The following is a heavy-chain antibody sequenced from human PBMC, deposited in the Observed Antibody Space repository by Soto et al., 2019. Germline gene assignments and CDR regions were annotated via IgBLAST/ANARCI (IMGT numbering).Heavy chain of an antibody. Sequence: VASVKVSCKASGGTFSSYASSWVRQAPGQGLEWMGGIIPIFGTANYAQKFQGRVTITADESTSTAYMELSSLRSDDTAVYYCSYDSSGYYSVWYYYYYYGMDVWGQGTTVTVSS. V-gene: IGHV1-69*13. J-gene: IGHJ6*02. CDR1: GGTFSSYA. D-gene: IGHD3-22*01. CDR2: IIPIFGTA. CDR3: SYDSSGYYSVWYYYYYYGMDV.